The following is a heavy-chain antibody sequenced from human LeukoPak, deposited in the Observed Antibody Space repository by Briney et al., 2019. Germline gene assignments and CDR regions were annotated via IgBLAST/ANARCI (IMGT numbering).Heavy chain of an antibody. J-gene: IGHJ4*02. Sequence: ASVKVSCKVSGYTLTELSMHWVRQAPGKGLEWMGGFYPEDGETIYEQKFQGRVTMTEDTSTDTAYMELSRLRSEDTAVYYCATLLPYYYDSSGYRGGFDYWGQGTLVTVSS. V-gene: IGHV1-24*01. CDR3: ATLLPYYYDSSGYRGGFDY. CDR1: GYTLTELS. D-gene: IGHD3-22*01. CDR2: FYPEDGET.